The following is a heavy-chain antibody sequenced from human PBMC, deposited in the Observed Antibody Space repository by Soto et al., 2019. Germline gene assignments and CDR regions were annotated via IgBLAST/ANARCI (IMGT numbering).Heavy chain of an antibody. CDR3: ARNAYQLPDFSYYYGMDV. Sequence: TLSLTCAVSGGSISSGGYPWSWIRQPPGKGLEWIGNIYHSGSTYYNPSLQSRVTISADTSKNQFPLDLTSVTAADTAVYYCARNAYQLPDFSYYYGMDVWGQGTTVTVAS. CDR1: GGSISSGGYP. J-gene: IGHJ6*02. CDR2: IYHSGST. V-gene: IGHV4-30-2*03. D-gene: IGHD2-2*01.